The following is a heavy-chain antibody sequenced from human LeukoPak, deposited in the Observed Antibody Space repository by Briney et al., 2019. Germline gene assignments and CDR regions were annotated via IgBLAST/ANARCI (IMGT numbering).Heavy chain of an antibody. Sequence: ASVKVSCKASGYTFTSYGISWVRQAPGQGLEWMGWISAYNGNTNYAQKLQGRVTMTTDTSTSTAYMELSALRPDDTAVYYCARGADFYGSGPREYWGQGTLVTVSS. CDR2: ISAYNGNT. CDR3: ARGADFYGSGPREY. D-gene: IGHD3-10*01. J-gene: IGHJ4*02. CDR1: GYTFTSYG. V-gene: IGHV1-18*01.